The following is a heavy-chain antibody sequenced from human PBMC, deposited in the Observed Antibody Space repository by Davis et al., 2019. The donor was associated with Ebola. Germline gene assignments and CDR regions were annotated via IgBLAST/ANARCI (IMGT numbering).Heavy chain of an antibody. CDR3: ARDSDYGYYHGMDV. CDR1: GFTFSGYG. Sequence: GESLKISCAASGFTFSGYGMHWVRQAPGKGLEWVAVISYDGDNDYYADSVKGRFTISRDNSKNTLYLQMNSLRAEDTAVYYCARDSDYGYYHGMDVWGQGTTVTVSS. D-gene: IGHD4-17*01. J-gene: IGHJ6*02. V-gene: IGHV3-30*03. CDR2: ISYDGDND.